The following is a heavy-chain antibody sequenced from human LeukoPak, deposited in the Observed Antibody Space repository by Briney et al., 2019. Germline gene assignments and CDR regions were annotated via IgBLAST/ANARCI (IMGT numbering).Heavy chain of an antibody. J-gene: IGHJ4*02. CDR2: IYTSGST. CDR3: ARDLTIFGFDY. D-gene: IGHD3-3*01. CDR1: GGSISSYY. V-gene: IGHV4-4*07. Sequence: PSETLSLTCTVSGGSISSYYWSWIRQPAGKGLGWIGRIYTSGSTNYNPSLKSRVTMSVDTSKNQFSLKLSSVTAADTAVYYCARDLTIFGFDYWGQGTLVTVSS.